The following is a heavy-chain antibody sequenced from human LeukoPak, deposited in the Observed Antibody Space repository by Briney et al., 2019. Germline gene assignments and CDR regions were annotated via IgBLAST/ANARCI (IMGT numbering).Heavy chain of an antibody. J-gene: IGHJ4*02. D-gene: IGHD3-10*01. CDR3: ARGPRITMVQGVTLTFDY. V-gene: IGHV1-2*02. CDR1: GYTFTGYY. Sequence: ASVKVSCKASGYTFTGYYMHWVRQAPGQGLELIGWINPNSGGTNYAQKFQGRVTMTRDTSISTAYMELSRLRSDDTAVYYCARGPRITMVQGVTLTFDYWGQGTLVTVSS. CDR2: INPNSGGT.